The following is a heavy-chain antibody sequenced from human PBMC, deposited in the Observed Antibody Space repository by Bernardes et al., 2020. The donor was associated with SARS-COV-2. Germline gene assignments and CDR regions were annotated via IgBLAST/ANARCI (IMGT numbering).Heavy chain of an antibody. CDR1: GYTLNSYG. J-gene: IGHJ2*01. CDR2: MSADSGDT. V-gene: IGHV1-18*01. CDR3: ARVRYSSSSHWDFDL. Sequence: ASVKVSCKASGYTLNSYGITWVRQAPGQGLEWMGWMSADSGDTNYAQKLRGRVTMTTDTSTSTAYMDLRSLRSDDTAVYYCARVRYSSSSHWDFDLWGRGTLVIVSS. D-gene: IGHD6-6*01.